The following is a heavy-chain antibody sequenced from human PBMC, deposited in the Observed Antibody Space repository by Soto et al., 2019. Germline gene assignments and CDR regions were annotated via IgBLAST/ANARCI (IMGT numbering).Heavy chain of an antibody. D-gene: IGHD6-19*01. V-gene: IGHV1-18*04. CDR3: ARVDSSGWYVFEY. J-gene: IGHJ4*02. CDR1: GYTFTTYG. CDR2: ISAYNGKI. Sequence: ASVKVSCKASGYTFTTYGITWVRQAPGQGLEWMGWISAYNGKINYAQNLQGRVTMTTDTSTNTAYMELRSLRSDDTAVYYCARVDSSGWYVFEYWGQGTLVTVSS.